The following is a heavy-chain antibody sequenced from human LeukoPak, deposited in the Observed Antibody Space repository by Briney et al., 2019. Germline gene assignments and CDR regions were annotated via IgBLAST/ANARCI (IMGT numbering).Heavy chain of an antibody. Sequence: ASVTVSCKASGYTFNSYGITWVRQAPGQGLEWMGWIHTYNGHTNYAQKLQGRVTMTTDTSTSTAYMELRSLRSDDTAVYYCARDQYYDSKGWFDPWGQGTLVTVSS. CDR1: GYTFNSYG. D-gene: IGHD3-22*01. J-gene: IGHJ5*02. V-gene: IGHV1-18*01. CDR3: ARDQYYDSKGWFDP. CDR2: IHTYNGHT.